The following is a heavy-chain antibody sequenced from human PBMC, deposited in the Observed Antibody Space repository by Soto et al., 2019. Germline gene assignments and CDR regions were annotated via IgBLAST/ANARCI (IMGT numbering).Heavy chain of an antibody. Sequence: ASVKFSCKASGYTFTSYAMHWVRQAPGQRLEWMGWINAGNGNTKYSQKFQGRVTMTTDTSTSTAYMELRSLRSDDTAVYYCARYPNPNYYGMDVWGQGTTVTVSS. V-gene: IGHV1-3*01. CDR1: GYTFTSYA. J-gene: IGHJ6*02. CDR2: INAGNGNT. CDR3: ARYPNPNYYGMDV.